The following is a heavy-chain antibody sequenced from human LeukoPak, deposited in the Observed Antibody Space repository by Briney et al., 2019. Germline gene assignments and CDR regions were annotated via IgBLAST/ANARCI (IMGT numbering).Heavy chain of an antibody. J-gene: IGHJ4*02. Sequence: ASVKVSCKASGYTFTSYYMHWVRPAPGQGLEWMGVSNPSGGSTSYAQKFQGRVTMTRDTSTSTVYMELSSLRSEDTAVYYCARDSRGYSYGYGFDYWGQGTLVTVSS. V-gene: IGHV1-46*01. CDR1: GYTFTSYY. CDR2: SNPSGGST. CDR3: ARDSRGYSYGYGFDY. D-gene: IGHD5-18*01.